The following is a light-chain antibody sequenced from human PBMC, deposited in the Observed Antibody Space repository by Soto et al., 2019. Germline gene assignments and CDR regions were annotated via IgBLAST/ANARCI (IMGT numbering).Light chain of an antibody. CDR3: QSYDSSPPVV. CDR1: SSNIGAGYD. V-gene: IGLV1-40*01. J-gene: IGLJ2*01. Sequence: QSVLTQPPSVSGAPGQRVTISCTGGSSNIGAGYDVHWYQQLPGTAPRLLIYGNNNRPSGVPDRFSCSKSGTSASLAITGLQAEDEADYYCQSYDSSPPVVFGGGTKLTVL. CDR2: GNN.